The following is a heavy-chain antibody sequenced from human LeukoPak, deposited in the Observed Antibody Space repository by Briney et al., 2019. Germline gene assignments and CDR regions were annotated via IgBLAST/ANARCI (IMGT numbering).Heavy chain of an antibody. CDR1: GFTFSSYW. CDR3: AKDGRQRKTYFYGSESANAFDF. D-gene: IGHD3-10*01. J-gene: IGHJ3*01. Sequence: PGGSLRLSCAASGFTFSSYWMSWVRQAPGKGLEWVAFIRYDGSNKYYADSVKGRFTISRDNSKNTLYLQMNSLRAEDTAVYYCAKDGRQRKTYFYGSESANAFDFWGQGTMVTVSS. V-gene: IGHV3-30*02. CDR2: IRYDGSNK.